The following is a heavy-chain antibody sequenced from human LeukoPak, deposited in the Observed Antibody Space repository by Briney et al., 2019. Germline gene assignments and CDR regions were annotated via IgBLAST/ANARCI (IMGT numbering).Heavy chain of an antibody. Sequence: ASVTVPCKASGYTFISYYMHWVRQAPGQGLEWMGIINPSGGSTSYAQKFQDRVTMTRDTSTSTVYMELSSLKSEDTAVYYCAREDVVLVDAVRYYYYGMDVWGQGTTVTVSS. V-gene: IGHV1-46*01. CDR3: AREDVVLVDAVRYYYYGMDV. CDR2: INPSGGST. D-gene: IGHD2-8*01. CDR1: GYTFISYY. J-gene: IGHJ6*02.